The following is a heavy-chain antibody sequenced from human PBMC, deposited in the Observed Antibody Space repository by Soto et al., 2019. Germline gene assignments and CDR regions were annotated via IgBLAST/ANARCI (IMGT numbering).Heavy chain of an antibody. D-gene: IGHD3-10*01. Sequence: QVQLQESGPGLVTPSQTLSLTCTVSGGSISSGGYHWSWIRQHPGKGLEWIGYIYYSGSTSYNPSLKSRVTISEDTSKNQFSLKLSSVTAADTAVYFCARGVRDWGQGTLVTVSS. CDR1: GGSISSGGYH. CDR3: ARGVRD. J-gene: IGHJ4*02. V-gene: IGHV4-31*03. CDR2: IYYSGST.